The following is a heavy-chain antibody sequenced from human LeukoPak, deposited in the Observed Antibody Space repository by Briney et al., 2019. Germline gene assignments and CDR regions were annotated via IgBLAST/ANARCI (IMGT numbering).Heavy chain of an antibody. Sequence: GGSLRLSCAASGFTFSNYEMNWVRQAPGKGLEWVSAISGSGGSTYYADSVKGRFTISRDNSKNTLYLQMNSLRAEDTAVYYCAKEGELGDWFDPWGQGTLVTVSS. CDR3: AKEGELGDWFDP. J-gene: IGHJ5*02. CDR2: ISGSGGST. V-gene: IGHV3-23*01. CDR1: GFTFSNYE. D-gene: IGHD3-16*01.